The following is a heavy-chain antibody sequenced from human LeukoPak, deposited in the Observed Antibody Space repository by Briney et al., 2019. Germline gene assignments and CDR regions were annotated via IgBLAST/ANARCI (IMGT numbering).Heavy chain of an antibody. V-gene: IGHV4-59*08. CDR2: IYYSGSA. D-gene: IGHD6-13*01. Sequence: SETLSLTCTVSGGSISSYYWSWIRQPPGKELEWIGYIYYSGSANYNPSLKSRVTISVDTSKNQFSLNLSSVTAADTAVYYCARHPHIAAAVDSWGQGTLVTVSS. CDR1: GGSISSYY. CDR3: ARHPHIAAAVDS. J-gene: IGHJ4*02.